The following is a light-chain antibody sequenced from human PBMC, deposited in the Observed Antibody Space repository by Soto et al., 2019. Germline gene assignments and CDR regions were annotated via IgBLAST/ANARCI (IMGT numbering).Light chain of an antibody. CDR1: QSVSSN. J-gene: IGKJ5*01. CDR3: QQYNNWPPSIT. V-gene: IGKV3-15*01. CDR2: GAS. Sequence: EIVMTQSPATLSVSPGERATLSCRASQSVSSNLAWYQQKPGQAPRLLIYGASTRATGIPARFSGSGSGTEFTLTISSLQSEDFAVYYCQQYNNWPPSITFGLGTRLEIK.